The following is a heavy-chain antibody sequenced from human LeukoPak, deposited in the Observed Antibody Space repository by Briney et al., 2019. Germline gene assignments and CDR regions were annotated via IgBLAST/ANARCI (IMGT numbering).Heavy chain of an antibody. Sequence: SETLSLTCTVSGGSISSNTYHWGRIRRSPGKGLEWIGSIYYSGTTYYNPSLKSRLTISVDTSKNQFSLSLTSVTAADRAVYYCARGYCSSTTCSGVGYMDVWGKGTTVTVSS. CDR2: IYYSGTT. D-gene: IGHD2-2*01. J-gene: IGHJ6*03. V-gene: IGHV4-39*01. CDR1: GGSISSNTYH. CDR3: ARGYCSSTTCSGVGYMDV.